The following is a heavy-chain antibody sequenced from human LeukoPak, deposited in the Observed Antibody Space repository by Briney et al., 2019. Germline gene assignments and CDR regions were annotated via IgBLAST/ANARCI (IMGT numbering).Heavy chain of an antibody. CDR1: GFTFSSYA. CDR3: ASRTWAAAYFQH. J-gene: IGHJ1*01. CDR2: ISYDGSNK. V-gene: IGHV3-30-3*01. D-gene: IGHD1/OR15-1a*01. Sequence: PGRSLRLSCAASGFTFSSYAMHWVPQAPGKGLEGVAVISYDGSNKYYADSVKGRFTISRDNSKNTLYLQMNSPRAEDTAVYYCASRTWAAAYFQHWGQGALVTVSS.